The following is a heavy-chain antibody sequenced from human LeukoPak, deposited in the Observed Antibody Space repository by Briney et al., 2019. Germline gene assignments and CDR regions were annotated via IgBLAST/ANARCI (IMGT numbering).Heavy chain of an antibody. D-gene: IGHD6-6*01. Sequence: GGSLRLSCAASGFTFSSYSMNWVRQAPGKGLEWVSSISSSSSYIYYADSVKGRFTISRDNAKSSLYLQMNSLRAEDTAVYYCARGTTVSSSLLYWGQGTLATVSS. CDR1: GFTFSSYS. J-gene: IGHJ4*02. CDR3: ARGTTVSSSLLY. V-gene: IGHV3-21*01. CDR2: ISSSSSYI.